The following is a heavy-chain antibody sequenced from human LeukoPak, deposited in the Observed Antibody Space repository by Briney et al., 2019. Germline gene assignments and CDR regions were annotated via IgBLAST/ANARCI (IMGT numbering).Heavy chain of an antibody. CDR2: INPSGGST. CDR3: ARGAMITFGGPPLPDY. CDR1: GYTFTSYY. J-gene: IGHJ4*02. D-gene: IGHD3-16*01. Sequence: ASVKVSCKASGYTFTSYYMHWVRQAPGQGLEWMGIINPSGGSTSYAQKFQGRVTMTRDTSIRTAYMELSSLRSDDTAIYYCARGAMITFGGPPLPDYWGQGTLVTVSS. V-gene: IGHV1-46*01.